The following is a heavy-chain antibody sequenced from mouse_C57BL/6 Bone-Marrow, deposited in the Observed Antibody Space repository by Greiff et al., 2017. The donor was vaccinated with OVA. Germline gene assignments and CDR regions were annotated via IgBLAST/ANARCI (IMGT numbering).Heavy chain of an antibody. J-gene: IGHJ1*03. CDR2: IDPSDSET. D-gene: IGHD1-1*01. CDR3: ARITTVVARYFDV. Sequence: QVQLKQPGAELVRPGSSVKLSCKASGYTFTSYWMHWVKQRPIQGLEWIGNIDPSDSETHYNQKFKDKATLTVDKSSSTAYMQLSSLTSEDSAVYYCARITTVVARYFDVWGTGTTVTVSS. CDR1: GYTFTSYW. V-gene: IGHV1-52*01.